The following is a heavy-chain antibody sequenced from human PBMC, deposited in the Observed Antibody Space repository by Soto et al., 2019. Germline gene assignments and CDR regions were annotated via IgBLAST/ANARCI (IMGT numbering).Heavy chain of an antibody. CDR3: ARALRHIVVVTAVGAFDI. D-gene: IGHD2-21*02. V-gene: IGHV4-34*01. CDR1: GGSFSGYY. J-gene: IGHJ3*02. CDR2: INHSGST. Sequence: SLTCAVYGGSFSGYYWIWIRQPPGKGLEWIGEINHSGSTNYNPSLKSRVTISVDTSKNQFSLKLSSVTAADTAVYYCARALRHIVVVTAVGAFDIWGQGTMVTVS.